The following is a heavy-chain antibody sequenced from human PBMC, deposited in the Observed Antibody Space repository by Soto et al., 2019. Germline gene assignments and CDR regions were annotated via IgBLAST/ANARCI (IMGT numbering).Heavy chain of an antibody. D-gene: IGHD2-2*01. CDR2: IYYSGST. V-gene: IGHV4-31*03. CDR1: GGSISSGGYY. J-gene: IGHJ6*02. Sequence: SETLSLTCTVSGGSISSGGYYWSWIRQHPGKGLEWIGYIYYSGSTYYNPSLKSRVTISLDTSKNQFSLKLSSVTAADTAVYYSEPLNPFCISISCHADNIMDVGAQGTTVPVSS. CDR3: EPLNPFCISISCHADNIMDV.